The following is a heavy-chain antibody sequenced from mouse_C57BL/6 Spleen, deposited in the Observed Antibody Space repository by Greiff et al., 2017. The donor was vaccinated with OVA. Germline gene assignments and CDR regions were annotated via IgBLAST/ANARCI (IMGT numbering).Heavy chain of an antibody. V-gene: IGHV5-17*01. J-gene: IGHJ4*01. CDR3: ARRLSATVSYYAMDY. Sequence: EVHLVESGGGLVKPGGSLKLSCAASGFTFSDYGMHWVRQAPEKGLEWVAYISSGSSTIYYADTVKGRFTSSRDNAKNTLFLQMTSLRSEETDKYYWARRLSATVSYYAMDYWGQGTSVTVSS. CDR2: ISSGSSTI. CDR1: GFTFSDYG. D-gene: IGHD1-1*01.